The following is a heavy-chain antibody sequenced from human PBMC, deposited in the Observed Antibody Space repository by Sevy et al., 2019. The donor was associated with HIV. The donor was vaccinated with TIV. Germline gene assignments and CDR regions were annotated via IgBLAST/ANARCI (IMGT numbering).Heavy chain of an antibody. J-gene: IGHJ4*02. D-gene: IGHD5-18*01. Sequence: GGSLRLSCAASGFTFSSYWMHWVRQVPGKGLVWVSRINSDGSSTTYADSVKGRFTISRDNAKNTLYLQMTSLRAEDTSLYYCTSADRLTIQPFDYWGQGTLVTVSS. V-gene: IGHV3-74*01. CDR2: INSDGSST. CDR3: TSADRLTIQPFDY. CDR1: GFTFSSYW.